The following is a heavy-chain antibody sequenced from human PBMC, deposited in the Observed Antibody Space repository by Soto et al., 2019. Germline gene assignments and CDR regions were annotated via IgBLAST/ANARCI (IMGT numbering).Heavy chain of an antibody. Sequence: GGSLRLSCAASGFTFSSYAMHWVRQAPGKGLEWVAVISYDGSNKYYADSVKGRFTISRDNSKNTLYLQMNSLRAEDTAVYYCARDIVLVPAAFDYWGQGTLVTVSS. J-gene: IGHJ4*02. V-gene: IGHV3-30-3*01. CDR3: ARDIVLVPAAFDY. CDR1: GFTFSSYA. D-gene: IGHD2-2*01. CDR2: ISYDGSNK.